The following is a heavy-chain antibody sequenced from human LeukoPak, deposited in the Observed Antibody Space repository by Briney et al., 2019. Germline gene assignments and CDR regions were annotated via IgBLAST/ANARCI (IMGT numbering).Heavy chain of an antibody. Sequence: PGGSLRPSCAASGFTFNNYAMSWVRQAPGKGLEWVSAIFGSGRSAYYADSVKGRFTISRDNSKNSLFLQMNSLRVEDTALYYCSKWGDYDVLTGYYDSDFWGQGTLVTVSA. D-gene: IGHD3-9*01. V-gene: IGHV3-23*01. J-gene: IGHJ4*02. CDR1: GFTFNNYA. CDR3: SKWGDYDVLTGYYDSDF. CDR2: IFGSGRSA.